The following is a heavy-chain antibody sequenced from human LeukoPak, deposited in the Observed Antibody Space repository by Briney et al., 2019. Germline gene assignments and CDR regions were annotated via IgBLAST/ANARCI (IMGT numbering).Heavy chain of an antibody. V-gene: IGHV3-48*03. CDR3: ARGTLLWFGEFYYMDV. Sequence: GGFLRLSCAASGFTFSSYEMNWVRQAPGKGLEWVSYISSSGSTIYYADSVKGRFTISRDNAKNSLYLQMNSLRAEDTAVYYCARGTLLWFGEFYYMDVWGKGTTVTISS. D-gene: IGHD3-10*01. CDR1: GFTFSSYE. CDR2: ISSSGSTI. J-gene: IGHJ6*03.